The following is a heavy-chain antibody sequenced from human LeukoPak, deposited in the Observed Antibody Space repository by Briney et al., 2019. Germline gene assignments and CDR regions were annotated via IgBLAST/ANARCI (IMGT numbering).Heavy chain of an antibody. CDR2: LRYDGSNK. V-gene: IGHV3-30*02. J-gene: IGHJ6*03. CDR3: AKGSKVVVITRDHYMDV. D-gene: IGHD3-22*01. CDR1: GFTSRSYA. Sequence: GGPLRLSFEAPGFTSRSYAIHGFPKAPAKGLEGVPFLRYDGSNKYYADSVKGRFIISRDNSKNTLYLQMNSLRAEDTAVYYCAKGSKVVVITRDHYMDVWGKGTTVTISS.